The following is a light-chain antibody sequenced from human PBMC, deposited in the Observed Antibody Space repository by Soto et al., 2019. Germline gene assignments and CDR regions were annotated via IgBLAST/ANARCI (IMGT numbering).Light chain of an antibody. Sequence: DIQMTQSPSSLSASVGDRVTITCRASQSISNYLNWYQQKPGKAPNLLIYDASSLLSGVPSRFSGSGSGTDFTLTISSLQPEDFATYYCQQYYSYSWTFGQGTKVEIK. V-gene: IGKV1-39*01. CDR1: QSISNY. CDR3: QQYYSYSWT. CDR2: DAS. J-gene: IGKJ1*01.